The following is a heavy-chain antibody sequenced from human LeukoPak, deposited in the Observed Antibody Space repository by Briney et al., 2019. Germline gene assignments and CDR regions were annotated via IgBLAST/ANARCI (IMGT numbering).Heavy chain of an antibody. V-gene: IGHV4-39*01. CDR2: IYYSGST. J-gene: IGHJ4*02. Sequence: PSETLSLTCTVSGGSISSSSYYWGWIRQPPGKGLEWIGSIYYSGSTYYNPSLKSRVTISVDTSKNQFSLKLSSVTAADTAVYYCARHRRGSGWYYFDYWGQGTLVIVSS. CDR3: ARHRRGSGWYYFDY. D-gene: IGHD6-19*01. CDR1: GGSISSSSYY.